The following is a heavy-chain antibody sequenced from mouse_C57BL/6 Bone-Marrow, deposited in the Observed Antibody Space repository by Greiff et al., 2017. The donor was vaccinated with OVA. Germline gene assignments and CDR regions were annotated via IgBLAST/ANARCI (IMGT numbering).Heavy chain of an antibody. J-gene: IGHJ1*03. CDR1: GYTFTSYW. Sequence: QVQLQQPGAELVKPGASVKMSCKASGYTFTSYWITWVKQRPGQGLEWIGDIYPGSGSTNYTEKFKSKATLTVDTSSSTAYMQLSSLTSEDAAVYYCARLPHRYFEVWGTGTTVTVSS. CDR2: IYPGSGST. CDR3: ARLPHRYFEV. V-gene: IGHV1-55*01.